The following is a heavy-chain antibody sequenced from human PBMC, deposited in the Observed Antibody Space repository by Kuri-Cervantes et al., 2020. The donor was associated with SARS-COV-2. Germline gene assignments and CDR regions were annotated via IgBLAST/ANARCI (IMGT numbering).Heavy chain of an antibody. CDR2: IYPGDSDT. V-gene: IGHV5-51*01. J-gene: IGHJ3*02. Sequence: GGSLRLSCKGSGYSFTSYWIGWVRQMPGKGLEWMGIIYPGDSDTRYSPSFQGQVTISADKSISTAYLQWSSLKASDTAMYYCARLDSGSWYGILSDAFDIWGQGTMVTVSS. D-gene: IGHD6-13*01. CDR1: GYSFTSYW. CDR3: ARLDSGSWYGILSDAFDI.